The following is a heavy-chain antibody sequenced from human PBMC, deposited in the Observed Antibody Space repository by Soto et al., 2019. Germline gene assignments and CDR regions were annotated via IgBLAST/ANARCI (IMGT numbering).Heavy chain of an antibody. CDR1: GGSISSGDCY. J-gene: IGHJ5*02. CDR3: ARDGCSAGSCYAPNWFEP. CDR2: ISYTGST. D-gene: IGHD2-15*01. Sequence: SETLSLTCTVSGGSISSGDCYWSWIRQHPGKGLEWIGYISYTGSTYYNPSLKSRVTISIDTSKNQFSLKLNSVTAADTAVYYCARDGCSAGSCYAPNWFEPWGRGTLVTVSS. V-gene: IGHV4-31*03.